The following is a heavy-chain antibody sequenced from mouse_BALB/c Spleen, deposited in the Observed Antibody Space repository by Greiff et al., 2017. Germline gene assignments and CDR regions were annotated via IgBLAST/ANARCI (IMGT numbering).Heavy chain of an antibody. V-gene: IGHV5-6-5*01. Sequence: EVKLVESGGGLVKPGGSLKLSCAASGFTFSSYAMSWVRQTPEKRLEWVASISSGGSTYYPDSVKGRFTISRDNARNILYLQMSSLRSEDTAMYYCARLGDYDGAWFAYWGQGTLVTVSA. J-gene: IGHJ3*01. CDR1: GFTFSSYA. CDR3: ARLGDYDGAWFAY. D-gene: IGHD2-4*01. CDR2: ISSGGST.